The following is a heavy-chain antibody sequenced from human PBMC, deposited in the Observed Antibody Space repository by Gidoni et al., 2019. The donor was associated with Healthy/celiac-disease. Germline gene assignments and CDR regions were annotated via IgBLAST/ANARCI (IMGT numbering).Heavy chain of an antibody. V-gene: IGHV1-18*01. CDR3: ARIPSLRARGYFDY. D-gene: IGHD3-16*01. CDR1: GSTFTSYG. Sequence: QVQLVQSGAEVTKPGASVTVSCKASGSTFTSYGISWVRQAPGQGLEWMGWISAYNGNTNYAQKLQGRVTMTTDTSTSTAYMELRSLRSDDTAVYYCARIPSLRARGYFDYWGQGTLVTVSA. CDR2: ISAYNGNT. J-gene: IGHJ4*02.